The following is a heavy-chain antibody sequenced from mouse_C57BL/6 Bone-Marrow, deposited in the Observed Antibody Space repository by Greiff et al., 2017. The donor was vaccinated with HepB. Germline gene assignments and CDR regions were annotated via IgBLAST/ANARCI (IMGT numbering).Heavy chain of an antibody. Sequence: QVQLQQSGAELVRPGTSVKMSCKASGYTFTNYWIGWAKQRPGHGLEWIGDIYPGGGYTDSNEKFKGKATLTADKSSSTAYMQFSNLTSEDSAIYDCARYDYVGCYYAMDYWGQGTSVTVSS. CDR1: GYTFTNYW. CDR3: ARYDYVGCYYAMDY. J-gene: IGHJ4*01. V-gene: IGHV1-63*01. CDR2: IYPGGGYT. D-gene: IGHD2-4*01.